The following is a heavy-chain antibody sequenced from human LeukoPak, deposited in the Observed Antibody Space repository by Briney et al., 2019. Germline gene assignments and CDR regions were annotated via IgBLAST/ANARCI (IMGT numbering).Heavy chain of an antibody. CDR1: GYTFIGYY. J-gene: IGHJ4*02. Sequence: ASVKVSCKASGYTFIGYYMHWVRQAPGQGLEWMGWINPKSGGTKYAQKVQGRVNMTRDTSMSTAYMELSRLSSDDTAVYYCAREYCSSTSCYNFVDYWGQGTLVTVSS. CDR2: INPKSGGT. CDR3: AREYCSSTSCYNFVDY. V-gene: IGHV1-2*02. D-gene: IGHD2-2*02.